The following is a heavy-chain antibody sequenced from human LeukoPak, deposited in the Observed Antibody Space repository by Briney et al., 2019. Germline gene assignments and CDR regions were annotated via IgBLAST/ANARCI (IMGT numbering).Heavy chain of an antibody. CDR3: ARLSSSWYSTFDY. CDR1: GYSFTSYW. V-gene: IGHV5-51*01. D-gene: IGHD6-13*01. CDR2: IYPGDSGT. J-gene: IGHJ4*02. Sequence: GESLKISCKGSGYSFTSYWIGWVRQMPGKGLEWMGIIYPGDSGTRYSPPFQGQVTISADKSISTAYLQWSSLKASDTAMYYCARLSSSWYSTFDYWGQGTLVTVSS.